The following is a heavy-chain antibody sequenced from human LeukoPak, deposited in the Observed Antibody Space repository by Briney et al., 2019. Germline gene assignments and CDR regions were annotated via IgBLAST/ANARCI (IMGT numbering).Heavy chain of an antibody. CDR3: ARVTYSSGWCSWLDP. CDR1: GFTFSSYS. CDR2: ISSSSSYI. V-gene: IGHV3-21*01. J-gene: IGHJ5*02. Sequence: GGSLRLSCAASGFTFSSYSMNWVRQAPGKGLEWVSSISSSSSYIYYADSVKGRFTISRDNAKNSLYLQMNSLRAEDTAVYYCARVTYSSGWCSWLDPWGQGTLVTVSS. D-gene: IGHD6-19*01.